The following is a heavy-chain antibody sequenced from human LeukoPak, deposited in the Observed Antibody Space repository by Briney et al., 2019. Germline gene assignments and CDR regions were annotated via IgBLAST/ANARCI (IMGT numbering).Heavy chain of an antibody. Sequence: PGGSLRLSCAASGFTFSSYSMNWVRQAPGKGLEWVSSISSSSSYIYYADSVKGRFTISRDNAKNSLYLQMNSLRAEDTAVYYCAIDLSDILLFDYWGQGTLVTVSS. CDR2: ISSSSSYI. CDR1: GFTFSSYS. V-gene: IGHV3-21*01. J-gene: IGHJ4*02. CDR3: AIDLSDILLFDY. D-gene: IGHD3-9*01.